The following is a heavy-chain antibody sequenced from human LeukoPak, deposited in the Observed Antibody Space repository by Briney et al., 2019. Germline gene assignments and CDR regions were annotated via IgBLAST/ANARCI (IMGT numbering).Heavy chain of an antibody. CDR3: ARVGNDYYYYGMDV. J-gene: IGHJ6*02. CDR2: IYYSGST. Sequence: PSETLSLTCTVSGGSISSYYWSWIRQPPGKGLEWIGYIYYSGSTNYNPSLKSRVTISVDTSKNQFSLKLSSVTAADTAVYYCARVGNDYYYYGMDVWGQGTTVTVSS. V-gene: IGHV4-59*08. CDR1: GGSISSYY. D-gene: IGHD1-14*01.